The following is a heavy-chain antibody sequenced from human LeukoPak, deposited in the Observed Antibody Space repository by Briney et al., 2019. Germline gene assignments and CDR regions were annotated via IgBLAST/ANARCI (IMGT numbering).Heavy chain of an antibody. Sequence: ASVKVSCKASGGTFSSYAISWVRQAPGQGLEWMGGIIPIFGTANYAQKFQGRVTITVDESTSTAYMELSSLRSEDTAVYYCARGPFRYFDWLLFGYYFDYWGQGTLVTVSS. V-gene: IGHV1-69*13. CDR3: ARGPFRYFDWLLFGYYFDY. J-gene: IGHJ4*02. CDR2: IIPIFGTA. CDR1: GGTFSSYA. D-gene: IGHD3-9*01.